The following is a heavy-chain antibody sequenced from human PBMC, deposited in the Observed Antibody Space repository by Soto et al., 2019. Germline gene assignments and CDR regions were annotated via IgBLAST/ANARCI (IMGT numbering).Heavy chain of an antibody. CDR1: GYTFTSYA. J-gene: IGHJ4*02. CDR2: INAGNGNT. Sequence: QVQLVQSGAEVKKPGASVKVSCKASGYTFTSYAMHWVRQAPGQRLEWMGWINAGNGNTKYSQKFQGRVTITRDTSASTAYMELSSLRSEDTAVYYCARARFLEWLFKFQTDLEGEDSGDFDYWGQGTPVTVSS. V-gene: IGHV1-3*01. D-gene: IGHD3-3*01. CDR3: ARARFLEWLFKFQTDLEGEDSGDFDY.